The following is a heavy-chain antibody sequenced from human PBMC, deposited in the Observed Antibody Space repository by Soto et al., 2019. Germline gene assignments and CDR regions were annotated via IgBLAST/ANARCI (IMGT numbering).Heavy chain of an antibody. J-gene: IGHJ4*02. CDR3: ARLWSSSWYSDY. CDR2: IDPSDSYT. V-gene: IGHV5-10-1*01. D-gene: IGHD6-13*01. Sequence: GASLKISCKGSGYSFTSYWISWVRQMPGKGLEWMGRIDPSDSYTNYSPSFQGHVTISADKSISTAYLQWSSLKASDTAMYYCARLWSSSWYSDYWGQGTLVTVSS. CDR1: GYSFTSYW.